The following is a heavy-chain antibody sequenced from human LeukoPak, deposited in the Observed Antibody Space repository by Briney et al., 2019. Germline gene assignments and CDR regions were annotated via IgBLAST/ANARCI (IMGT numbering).Heavy chain of an antibody. CDR2: FDPEDGET. CDR3: ARDMYGRSSEGNRFDP. Sequence: ASVKVSCKVSGYTLTELSMHWVRQAPGKGLEWMGGFDPEDGETIYAQKFQGRVTMTEDTSTDTVYMELSSLISEDTAVYYCARDMYGRSSEGNRFDPWGQGTLVTVSS. D-gene: IGHD6-6*01. V-gene: IGHV1-24*01. J-gene: IGHJ5*02. CDR1: GYTLTELS.